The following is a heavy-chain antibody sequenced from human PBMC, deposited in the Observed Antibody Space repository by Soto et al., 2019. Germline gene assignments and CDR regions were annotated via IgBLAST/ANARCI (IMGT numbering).Heavy chain of an antibody. J-gene: IGHJ4*02. CDR3: ASGDGYNPNPTFFDY. D-gene: IGHD5-12*01. V-gene: IGHV3-48*03. Sequence: EVQLVESGGGLVQPGGSLRLSCAASGFTFSSYAMNWVRQAPGKGLEWVSYISRSGSTIYYADSVKGRFTISRDNAKNSLYMQLNSLGAEDTAVYYCASGDGYNPNPTFFDYWGQGTLVTVS. CDR1: GFTFSSYA. CDR2: ISRSGSTI.